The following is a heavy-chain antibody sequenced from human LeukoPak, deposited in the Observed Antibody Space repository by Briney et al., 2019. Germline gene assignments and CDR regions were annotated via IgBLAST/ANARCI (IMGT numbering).Heavy chain of an antibody. CDR3: ARRGYCSGGDSFSNVFDI. V-gene: IGHV5-51*01. J-gene: IGHJ3*02. CDR1: GYSITDYW. D-gene: IGHD2-15*01. Sequence: GESLKISCKGSGYSITDYWIAWVRQLPGKGLEWMGIIYPADSDTRYSPSFQGQVTISADKSISTAYLQWSSLKASDTAMYYCARRGYCSGGDSFSNVFDIWGQGTVVTVSS. CDR2: IYPADSDT.